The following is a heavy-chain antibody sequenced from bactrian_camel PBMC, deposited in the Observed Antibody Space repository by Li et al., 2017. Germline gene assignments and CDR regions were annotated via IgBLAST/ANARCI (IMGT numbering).Heavy chain of an antibody. Sequence: HVQLVESGGGSVQAGGSMRLSCQLIGYSYSNWCMGWFRQAPGEEREGVAAIDADDKISYAESVKGRFTISKDNAENMVYLQMNSLKPEDTAMYYCAKDWGGSSYVRGQGTQVTVS. CDR1: GYSYSNWC. CDR2: IDADDKI. V-gene: IGHV3S53*01. D-gene: IGHD5*01. CDR3: AKDWGGSSYV. J-gene: IGHJ4*01.